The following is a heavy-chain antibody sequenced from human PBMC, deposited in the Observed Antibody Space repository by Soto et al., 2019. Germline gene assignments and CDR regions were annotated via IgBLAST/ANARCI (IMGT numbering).Heavy chain of an antibody. CDR3: ARRNGGWLQLRVGAFDI. CDR1: GGSISSSSYY. Sequence: QLQLQESGPGLVKPSETLSLTCTVSGGSISSSSYYWGWIRQPPGKGLEWIGSIYYSGSTYYNPSLKSRVTISVDTSKNQFSLKLSSVTAADTAVYYCARRNGGWLQLRVGAFDIWGQGTMVTVSS. CDR2: IYYSGST. D-gene: IGHD5-12*01. V-gene: IGHV4-39*01. J-gene: IGHJ3*02.